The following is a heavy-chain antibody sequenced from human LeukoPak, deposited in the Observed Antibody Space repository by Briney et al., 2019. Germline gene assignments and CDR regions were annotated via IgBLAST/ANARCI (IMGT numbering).Heavy chain of an antibody. CDR2: IYYSGST. V-gene: IGHV4-59*08. Sequence: KPSETLSLTCTVSGGSMRSYYWSWIRQPPGKGLEWIGYIYYSGSTDYNPSLKSRVTISVDTSKNQFSLKLSSVTAADTAVYYCARINSSGWYPYFDYWGQGTLVTVSS. J-gene: IGHJ4*02. D-gene: IGHD6-19*01. CDR3: ARINSSGWYPYFDY. CDR1: GGSMRSYY.